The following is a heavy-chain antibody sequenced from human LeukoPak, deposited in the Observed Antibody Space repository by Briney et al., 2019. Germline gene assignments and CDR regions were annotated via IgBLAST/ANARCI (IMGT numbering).Heavy chain of an antibody. CDR2: MSGRGGST. CDR3: ARPAVDTAMVSRFDY. D-gene: IGHD5-18*01. Sequence: GGSLRLSCAASGFTFSSYAMNWVRQAPGKGLEWISVMSGRGGSTDYADSVKGRFIISRDNSKNTLYLQMNGLRAEDTAVYYCARPAVDTAMVSRFDYWGQGTLVTVSS. J-gene: IGHJ4*02. V-gene: IGHV3-23*01. CDR1: GFTFSSYA.